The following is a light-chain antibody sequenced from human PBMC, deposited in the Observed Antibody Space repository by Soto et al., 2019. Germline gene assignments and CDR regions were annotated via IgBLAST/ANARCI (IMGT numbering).Light chain of an antibody. J-gene: IGLJ1*01. CDR3: SSYAGSNNYV. V-gene: IGLV2-8*01. CDR2: EVS. Sequence: QSALTQPPSASGSPGQSVTISCTGTSSDVGGYNYVSWYQQHPGKAPKLMIYEVSKRPSGVPDRFSGSKSSNTASLTVSGLQAEDEDDYYCSSYAGSNNYVFGTGTKVTVL. CDR1: SSDVGGYNY.